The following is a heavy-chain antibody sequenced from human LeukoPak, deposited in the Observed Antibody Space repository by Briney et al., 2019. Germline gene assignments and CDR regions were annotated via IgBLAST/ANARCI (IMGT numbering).Heavy chain of an antibody. CDR3: ARQGYCSSTSCYVDF. CDR1: GYSFTTYW. Sequence: GESLKISCKASGYSFTTYWLAWVRQMPGKGLEWMGIIYPDDSDARYRPSFQGQVTISADKSISTAYLQCSSLKASDTAMYYCARQGYCSSTSCYVDFWGQGTLVTVSS. CDR2: IYPDDSDA. D-gene: IGHD2-2*01. J-gene: IGHJ4*02. V-gene: IGHV5-51*01.